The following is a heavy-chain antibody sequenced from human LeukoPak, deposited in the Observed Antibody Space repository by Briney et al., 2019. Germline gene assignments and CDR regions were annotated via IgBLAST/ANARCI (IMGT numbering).Heavy chain of an antibody. CDR3: AVGGYSYGYVDY. Sequence: SVKVSCKASGGTFSSYAISWVRQAPGQGLEWMGRIIPIFGIVNYAQKFQGRVTITADKSTSTAYMELSSLRSEDTAVYYCAVGGYSYGYVDYWGQGTLVTVSS. J-gene: IGHJ4*02. V-gene: IGHV1-69*04. D-gene: IGHD5-18*01. CDR1: GGTFSSYA. CDR2: IIPIFGIV.